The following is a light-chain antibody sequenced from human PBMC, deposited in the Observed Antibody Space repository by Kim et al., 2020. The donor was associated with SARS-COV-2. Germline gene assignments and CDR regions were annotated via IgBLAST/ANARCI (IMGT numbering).Light chain of an antibody. CDR1: SSDVGGYNY. CDR3: YSYAGRFTSV. J-gene: IGLJ2*01. V-gene: IGLV2-11*01. Sequence: QSALTQPRSVSGSPGQSVTISCTGTSSDVGGYNYVSWYQQHPGKAPKVMIYDVSKRPSGVPDRFSGSKSGNTASLTISGLQAEDEADYHCYSYAGRFTSVFGRGTQLTVL. CDR2: DVS.